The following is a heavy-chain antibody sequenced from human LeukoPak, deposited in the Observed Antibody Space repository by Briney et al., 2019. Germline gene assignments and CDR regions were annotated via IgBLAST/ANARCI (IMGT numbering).Heavy chain of an antibody. CDR2: ISGSNSYI. J-gene: IGHJ4*02. CDR1: GFTFSSYT. Sequence: PGGSLRLSCAASGFTFSSYTMHWIRQAPGKGLEWVSSISGSNSYIFYADSVKGRFTVSRDNTKDSLYLQMNSLRAEDTAVYYCARALTTLTYEGYWGQGTLVTVSS. D-gene: IGHD1-1*01. CDR3: ARALTTLTYEGY. V-gene: IGHV3-21*01.